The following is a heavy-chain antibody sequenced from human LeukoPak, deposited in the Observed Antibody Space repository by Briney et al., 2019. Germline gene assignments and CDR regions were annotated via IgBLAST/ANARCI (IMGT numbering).Heavy chain of an antibody. CDR3: ARTTVTVYYYYYYYMDV. Sequence: NPSETLSLTCTVSGGSISSYYWSWIRQPPGKGLEWIGYIYYSGSTNYNPSLKSRVTISVDTSKNQFSLKLSSVTVADTAVYYCARTTVTVYYYYYYYMDVWGKGTTVTVSS. CDR1: GGSISSYY. CDR2: IYYSGST. V-gene: IGHV4-59*01. D-gene: IGHD4-17*01. J-gene: IGHJ6*03.